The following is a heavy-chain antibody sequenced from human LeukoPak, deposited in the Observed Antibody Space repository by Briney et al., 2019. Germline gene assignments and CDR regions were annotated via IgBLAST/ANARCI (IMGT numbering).Heavy chain of an antibody. CDR3: AKANYYGSGSYYNSGGFDY. Sequence: GGSLRLSCAASGFTFSSYWMSWVRQAPGKGLEWVANIKQDGSEKYYVDSVKGRFTISRDNAKNSLYLQMNSLRAEDTAVYYCAKANYYGSGSYYNSGGFDYWGQGTLVTVSS. V-gene: IGHV3-7*01. CDR1: GFTFSSYW. CDR2: IKQDGSEK. D-gene: IGHD3-10*01. J-gene: IGHJ4*02.